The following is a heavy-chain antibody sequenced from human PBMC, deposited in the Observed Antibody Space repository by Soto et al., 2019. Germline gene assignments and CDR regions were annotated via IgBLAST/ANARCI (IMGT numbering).Heavy chain of an antibody. D-gene: IGHD2-21*01. V-gene: IGHV4-39*01. CDR2: ISHTGSP. CDR3: ASQGESTAYFDY. CDR1: GGSISNSDYF. J-gene: IGHJ4*02. Sequence: PSETLSLTCTVSGGSISNSDYFWAWMRQPPGRGLEWVGTISHTGSPRYNTSLKSRVTISVDTSKNQFSLRLPSVTAADTAVLYLASQGESTAYFDYWGRGTLVTVCS.